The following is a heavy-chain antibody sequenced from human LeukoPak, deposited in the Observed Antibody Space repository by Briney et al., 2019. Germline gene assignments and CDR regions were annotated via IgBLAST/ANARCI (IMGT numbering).Heavy chain of an antibody. V-gene: IGHV3-21*01. D-gene: IGHD1-1*01. CDR2: ITSSSLYI. J-gene: IGHJ4*02. CDR3: ARGTGCLSDY. Sequence: GGSLRLSCSASGFTFSTSSMNWVRQAPGKGLEWVSSITSSSLYIYYADSVKGRFTISRDNAKNSLYLQMISLRAEEQAVYYCARGTGCLSDYWGQGTLVTVSS. CDR1: GFTFSTSS.